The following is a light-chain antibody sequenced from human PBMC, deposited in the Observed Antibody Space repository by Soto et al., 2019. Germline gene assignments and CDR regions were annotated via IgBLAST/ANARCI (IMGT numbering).Light chain of an antibody. J-gene: IGLJ1*01. Sequence: QSVLTQPASVSGSPGQSITISCTGTSSDFGNYNLVSWYQQHPGKVPKLILFEVNKRPSGVSGRFSGSKSGNTASLTISGLQAEDEADDYCCSFTSSNTNVFGTGTKLTVL. CDR3: CSFTSSNTNV. V-gene: IGLV2-23*02. CDR1: SSDFGNYNL. CDR2: EVN.